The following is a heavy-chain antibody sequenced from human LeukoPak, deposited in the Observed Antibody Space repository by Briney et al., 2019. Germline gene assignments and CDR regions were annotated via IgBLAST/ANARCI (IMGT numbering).Heavy chain of an antibody. D-gene: IGHD3-10*01. J-gene: IGHJ4*02. CDR1: GFTFSSYA. V-gene: IGHV3-23*01. CDR3: AKVGSYYNFYYFDY. CDR2: ISGSGGST. Sequence: GGSLRLPCAASGFTFSSYAMSWVRQAPGKGLEWVSGISGSGGSTYYADSVKGRFTISRDNSKNTLYLQMNSLRAEDTAVYYCAKVGSYYNFYYFDYWGQGTLVTVSS.